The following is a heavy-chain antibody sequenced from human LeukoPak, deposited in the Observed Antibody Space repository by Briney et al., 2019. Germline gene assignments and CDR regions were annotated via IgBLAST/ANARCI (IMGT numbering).Heavy chain of an antibody. CDR3: ARADIVVVPAAPSYYYYGMDV. CDR2: FDPEDGET. J-gene: IGHJ6*02. V-gene: IGHV1-24*01. CDR1: GYTLTELS. D-gene: IGHD2-2*01. Sequence: ASVKVSCKVSGYTLTELSMHWVRQAPGKGLEWMGGFDPEDGETIYAQKFQGRVTMTEDTSTDTAYMELSSLRSEDTAVYYCARADIVVVPAAPSYYYYGMDVWGQGTTVTVSS.